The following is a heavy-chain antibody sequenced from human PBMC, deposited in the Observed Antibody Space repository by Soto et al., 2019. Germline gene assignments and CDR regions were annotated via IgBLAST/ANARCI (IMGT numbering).Heavy chain of an antibody. J-gene: IGHJ4*02. V-gene: IGHV4-59*01. D-gene: IGHD1-1*01. CDR1: GGFI. CDR2: IYNSGRY. Sequence: SETLSLSCTVSGGFIWGWIRQSPDKGLEWIGYIYNSGRYNYNPSLESRLTISIDTSKNQFSLRLASVTAADTAVYYCARTLPNRQLFDSWSQGTLVTVS. CDR3: ARTLPNRQLFDS.